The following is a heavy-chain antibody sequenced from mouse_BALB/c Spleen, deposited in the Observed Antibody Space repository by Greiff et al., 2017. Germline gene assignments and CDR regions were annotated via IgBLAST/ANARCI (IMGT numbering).Heavy chain of an antibody. V-gene: IGHV1S29*02. D-gene: IGHD1-2*01. Sequence: VHVKQSGPELVKPGASVKISCKASGYTFTDYNMHWVKQSHGKSLEWIGYIYPYNGGTGYNQKFKSKATLTVDNSSSTAYMELRSLTSEDSAVYYCARGGIYYGYGYFDDWGQGTTLTVSS. J-gene: IGHJ2*01. CDR1: GYTFTDYN. CDR3: ARGGIYYGYGYFDD. CDR2: IYPYNGGT.